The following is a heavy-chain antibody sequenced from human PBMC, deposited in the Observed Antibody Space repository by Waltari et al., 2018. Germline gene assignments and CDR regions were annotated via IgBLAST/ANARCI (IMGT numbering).Heavy chain of an antibody. V-gene: IGHV4-61*09. Sequence: QVQLQESGPGLVKPSQPLSLTCTVSGGSISSGSSYWSWIRQPAGQGLEWIGYIYTSGSTNYNPSLKSRVTISVDTSKNQFSLKLSSVTAADTAVYYCARDVAYCGGDCYSAAFDIWGQGTMVTVSS. CDR3: ARDVAYCGGDCYSAAFDI. D-gene: IGHD2-21*01. CDR1: GGSISSGSSY. J-gene: IGHJ3*02. CDR2: IYTSGST.